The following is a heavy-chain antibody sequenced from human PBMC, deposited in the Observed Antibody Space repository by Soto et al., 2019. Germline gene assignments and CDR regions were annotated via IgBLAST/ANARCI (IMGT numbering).Heavy chain of an antibody. CDR3: AKVHGYPRYYYYSYMDV. D-gene: IGHD1-1*01. CDR1: GFTFSSYA. J-gene: IGHJ6*03. V-gene: IGHV3-23*01. CDR2: ISGSGGST. Sequence: EVQLLESGGGLVQPGGSLRLSCAASGFTFSSYAMSWVRQAPGKGLEWVSAISGSGGSTYYADSVKGRFTISRDNSKNTLYLQMNSLRAEDTAVYYCAKVHGYPRYYYYSYMDVWGKGTTVTVSS.